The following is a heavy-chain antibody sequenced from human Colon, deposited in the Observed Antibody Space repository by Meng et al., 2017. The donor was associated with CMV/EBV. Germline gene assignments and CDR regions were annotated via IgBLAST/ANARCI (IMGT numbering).Heavy chain of an antibody. V-gene: IGHV3-11*01. D-gene: IGHD1-26*01. CDR3: GRTPAATTGWFDP. J-gene: IGHJ5*02. CDR1: GFTFNVYS. Sequence: GESLKISCAASGFTFNVYSMSWIRQAPGKGLEWISYISSNGRTIYYADSVGGRFTIDRDNASNSLYLQMKTLRADDTAVYYCGRTPAATTGWFDPWGQGTLVTVSS. CDR2: ISSNGRTI.